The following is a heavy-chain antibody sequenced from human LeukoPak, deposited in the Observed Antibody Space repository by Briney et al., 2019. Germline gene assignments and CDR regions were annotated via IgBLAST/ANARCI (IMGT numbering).Heavy chain of an antibody. CDR1: GYTFTFYY. J-gene: IGHJ4*02. V-gene: IGHV1-2*02. CDR3: ARGGFDY. Sequence: ASVKVSCTASGYTFTFYYLHWVRQAPGQGLEWMGWISPNSDDTNYAQKFRGRVNMTRDTSISTAYMELSRLRSDDTAIYYCARGGFDYWGQGTLVTVSS. CDR2: ISPNSDDT.